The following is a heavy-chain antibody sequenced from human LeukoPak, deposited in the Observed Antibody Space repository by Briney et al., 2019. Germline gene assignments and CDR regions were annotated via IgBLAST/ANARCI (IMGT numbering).Heavy chain of an antibody. V-gene: IGHV3-30*03. D-gene: IGHD6-19*01. J-gene: IGHJ4*02. CDR2: ISKDGTKT. Sequence: GGSLRLSCAASGFTFISYGMHWVRQAPGKGLEWVAVISKDGTKTDYADSVKGRFTISRDNSKNTLYLQMNSLRAEDTAVYYCARGQWLDYWGQGTVFTVSS. CDR1: GFTFISYG. CDR3: ARGQWLDY.